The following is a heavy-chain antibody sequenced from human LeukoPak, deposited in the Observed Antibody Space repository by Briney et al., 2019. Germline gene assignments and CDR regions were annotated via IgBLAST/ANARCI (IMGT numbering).Heavy chain of an antibody. Sequence: SQTLSLTCTVSGGSISSGSYYWSWIRQPAGKGLEWIGRIYTSGSPNYNPSLKSRVTISVDTSKNQFSLKLSSVTAADTAVYYCARDLVNYDSSGYYYGGPFDYWGQGTLVTVSS. CDR3: ARDLVNYDSSGYYYGGPFDY. V-gene: IGHV4-61*02. CDR2: IYTSGSP. J-gene: IGHJ4*02. CDR1: GGSISSGSYY. D-gene: IGHD3-22*01.